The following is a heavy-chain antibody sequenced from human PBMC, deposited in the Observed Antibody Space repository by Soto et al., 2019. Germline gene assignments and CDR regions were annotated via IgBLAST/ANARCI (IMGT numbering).Heavy chain of an antibody. J-gene: IGHJ4*02. CDR1: GGTFSSYA. CDR2: IIPIFGTA. D-gene: IGHD3-22*01. V-gene: IGHV1-69*13. CDR3: ARLGRGTYDSSGYLIDY. Sequence: SVKVSCKASGGTFSSYAISWVRQAPGQGLEWMGGIIPIFGTANYAQKFQGRVTITADESTSTAYMELSSLRSEDTAVYYCARLGRGTYDSSGYLIDYWGQGTLVTVSS.